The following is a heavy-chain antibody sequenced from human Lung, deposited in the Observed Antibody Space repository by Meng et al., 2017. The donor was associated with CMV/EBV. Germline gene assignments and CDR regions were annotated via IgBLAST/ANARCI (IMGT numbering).Heavy chain of an antibody. D-gene: IGHD3-10*01. CDR3: ARDHSGRGAFDI. V-gene: IGHV3-7*01. Sequence: ETLSLXCTVSGGSISSYYWSWIRQAPGKGLEWVANINQDGSETYYMDSVKGRFTISRDNAKNSLYLQMNSLRAGDTAVYYCARDHSGRGAFDIWGQGTRVTVSS. CDR1: GGSISSYY. J-gene: IGHJ3*02. CDR2: INQDGSET.